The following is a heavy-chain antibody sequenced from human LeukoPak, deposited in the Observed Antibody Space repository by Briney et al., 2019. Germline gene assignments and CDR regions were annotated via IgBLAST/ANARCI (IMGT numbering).Heavy chain of an antibody. Sequence: PSETLSLTSTVSGDSISRGNDYWSWIRHPPGKGLEWIGYIYYTGKTYYNTSLKRRLIISVDTSQNQFSLKLKSVTAADTAVYYCARVDTTMVPDVWGQGTTVTVSS. J-gene: IGHJ6*02. CDR3: ARVDTTMVPDV. CDR2: IYYTGKT. V-gene: IGHV4-30-4*01. D-gene: IGHD5-18*01. CDR1: GDSISRGNDY.